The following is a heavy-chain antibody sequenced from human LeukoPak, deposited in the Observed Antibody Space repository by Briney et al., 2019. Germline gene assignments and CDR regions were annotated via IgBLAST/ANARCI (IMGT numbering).Heavy chain of an antibody. J-gene: IGHJ3*01. Sequence: PSETLSLTCAVYGGSFSGYYWSWIRQPPGKGLEWIGEIKHSGSTNYNPSLKSRVTISVDTSKNQFSLKLSSVTAADTAVYYCARGPSDCGGDCYSLGVWGQGTMVTVSS. CDR3: ARGPSDCGGDCYSLGV. V-gene: IGHV4-34*01. CDR2: IKHSGST. D-gene: IGHD2-21*02. CDR1: GGSFSGYY.